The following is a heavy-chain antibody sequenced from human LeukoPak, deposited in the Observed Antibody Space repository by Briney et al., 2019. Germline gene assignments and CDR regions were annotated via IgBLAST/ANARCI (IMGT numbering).Heavy chain of an antibody. CDR2: ISGTSSLI. J-gene: IGHJ4*02. CDR3: ARGAARRYCSGGSCYSKSTLDY. Sequence: GGSLRLSCAASGFTFSTYSMNWVRQAPGKGLEWVSYISGTSSLIYYADSVKGRFTISRDNSKNTLYLQMNSLRAEDTAVYYCARGAARRYCSGGSCYSKSTLDYRGQGTLVTVSS. D-gene: IGHD2-15*01. CDR1: GFTFSTYS. V-gene: IGHV3-48*01.